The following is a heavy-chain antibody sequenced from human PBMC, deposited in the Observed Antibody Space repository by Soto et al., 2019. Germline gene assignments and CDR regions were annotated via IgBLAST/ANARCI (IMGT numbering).Heavy chain of an antibody. Sequence: EVQLLESGGGLVQPGGSLRLSCAASGFTFSSYAMSWVRQAPGKGLEWVSAISGSGGSTYYADSVKGRFTISRDNSKNTLYLQMTSLRADDTAVYYCAKDRGWPITRHYYGMDVWGQGTTVTVSS. V-gene: IGHV3-23*01. CDR2: ISGSGGST. CDR3: AKDRGWPITRHYYGMDV. D-gene: IGHD3-10*01. J-gene: IGHJ6*02. CDR1: GFTFSSYA.